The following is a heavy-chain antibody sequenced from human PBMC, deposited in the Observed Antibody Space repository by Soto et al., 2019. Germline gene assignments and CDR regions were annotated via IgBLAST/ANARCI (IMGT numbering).Heavy chain of an antibody. D-gene: IGHD3-9*01. V-gene: IGHV4-39*01. CDR1: GGSISSSSYY. CDR3: ARSRYFDWLFIDY. CDR2: IYYSGST. Sequence: SETLSLTCTVSGGSISSSSYYWGWIRQPPGKGLEWIGSIYYSGSTYYHPSLKSRVTISVDTSKNQCSLKLSSVTAADTAVYYCARSRYFDWLFIDYWGQGTLVTVSS. J-gene: IGHJ4*02.